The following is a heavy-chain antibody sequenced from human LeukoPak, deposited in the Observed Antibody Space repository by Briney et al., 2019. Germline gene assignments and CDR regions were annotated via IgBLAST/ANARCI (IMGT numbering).Heavy chain of an antibody. J-gene: IGHJ5*01. CDR1: GGSVSSRTYY. CDR3: ARGQVGATQLFDF. CDR2: IYDSEST. D-gene: IGHD1-26*01. Sequence: SETLSLTCTVSGGSVSSRTYYWNLLRRPPGKGLAWIEYIYDSESTNYTSSLKSRVTISGDTSKNQFSLKLRSVTAADTALYYCARGQVGATQLFDFWGQGTLVTVSS. V-gene: IGHV4-61*01.